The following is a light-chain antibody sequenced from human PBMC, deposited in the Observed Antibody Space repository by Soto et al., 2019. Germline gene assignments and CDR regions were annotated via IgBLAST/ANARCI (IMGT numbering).Light chain of an antibody. CDR2: DNN. CDR3: GTWDSSLSAGV. Sequence: QSVLTQPPSVSAAPGQEVTISCSGSSSNIGNNYVSWYQQLPGTAPKLLIYDNNKRPSGIPDRFSGSKSGTSATLGITGLQTGDEADYYCGTWDSSLSAGVFGGGTKLTV. J-gene: IGLJ3*02. CDR1: SSNIGNNY. V-gene: IGLV1-51*01.